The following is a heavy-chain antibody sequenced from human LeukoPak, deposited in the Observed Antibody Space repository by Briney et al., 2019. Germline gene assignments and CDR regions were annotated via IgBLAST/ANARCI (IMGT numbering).Heavy chain of an antibody. J-gene: IGHJ5*02. CDR1: GYTFTSYD. CDR2: IIPILGIA. CDR3: ARREYYYDSSGYYYGWFDP. D-gene: IGHD3-22*01. V-gene: IGHV1-69*04. Sequence: SVKVSCKASGYTFTSYDINWVRQAPGQGLEWMGRIIPILGIANYAQKFQGRVTITADKSTSTAYMELSSLRSEDTAVYYCARREYYYDSSGYYYGWFDPWGQGTLVTVSS.